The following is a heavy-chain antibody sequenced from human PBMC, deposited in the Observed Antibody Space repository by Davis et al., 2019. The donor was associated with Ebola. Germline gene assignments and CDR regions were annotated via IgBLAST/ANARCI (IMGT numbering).Heavy chain of an antibody. V-gene: IGHV3-23*01. J-gene: IGHJ6*02. D-gene: IGHD3-16*01. CDR3: AKDEGGLTYYYYYGMDV. CDR2: ISGSGGST. CDR1: GFTFSSYA. Sequence: PGGSLRLSCAASGFTFSSYAMSWVRQAPGKGLEWVSAISGSGGSTYYADSVKGRFTISRDNSKNTLYLQMNSLRAEDTAVYYCAKDEGGLTYYYYYGMDVWGQGTTVTVSS.